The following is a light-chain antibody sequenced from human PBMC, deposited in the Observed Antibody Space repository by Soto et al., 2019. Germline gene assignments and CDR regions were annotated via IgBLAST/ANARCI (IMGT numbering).Light chain of an antibody. CDR3: CSYAGSSTYV. CDR1: SSDVGSYIF. CDR2: EGS. Sequence: QSALTQPASVSGSPGQSITISCTGTSSDVGSYIFVSWFQQHPGKAPKLMIYEGSKRPSGVSNRFSGSKSGNTASLTISGLRAEDEADYYCCSYAGSSTYVSGPGTKVTVL. J-gene: IGLJ1*01. V-gene: IGLV2-23*01.